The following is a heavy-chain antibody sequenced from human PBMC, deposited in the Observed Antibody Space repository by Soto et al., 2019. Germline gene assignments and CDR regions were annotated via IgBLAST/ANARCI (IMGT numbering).Heavy chain of an antibody. CDR1: GFTFSSYG. CDR2: IWYDGSNK. Sequence: TGGSLRLSCAASGFTFSSYGMHWVRQAPGKGLEWVAVIWYDGSNKYYADSVKGRFTISRDNSKNTLYLQMNSLRAEDTAVYYCARAGYCSSTSCFGLFDYWGQGTLVTVSS. D-gene: IGHD2-2*01. V-gene: IGHV3-33*01. CDR3: ARAGYCSSTSCFGLFDY. J-gene: IGHJ4*02.